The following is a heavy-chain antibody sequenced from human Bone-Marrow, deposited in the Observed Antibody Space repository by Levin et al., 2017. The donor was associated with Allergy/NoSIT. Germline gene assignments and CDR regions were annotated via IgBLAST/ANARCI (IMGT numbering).Heavy chain of an antibody. CDR1: EFTFTTYG. J-gene: IGHJ5*01. D-gene: IGHD6-19*01. V-gene: IGHV3-30*18. CDR2: ISNDGTTK. Sequence: GGSLRLSCAASEFTFTTYGMHWVRQAPGKGLEWVAVISNDGTTKYYSDSVKGRFTISRDNSKDTLSLQMNNLRPEDTAMYYCAKDSTAVAGMVVSWGQGTLVTVSS. CDR3: AKDSTAVAGMVVS.